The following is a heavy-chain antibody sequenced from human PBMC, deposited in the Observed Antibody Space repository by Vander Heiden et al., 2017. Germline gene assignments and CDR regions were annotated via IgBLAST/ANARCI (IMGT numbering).Heavy chain of an antibody. CDR1: GFTFSSYA. CDR2: LSGSGSNT. J-gene: IGHJ4*02. Sequence: EVQLLESGGGLVQPGGSLRLSCAASGFTFSSYALSWVRQAPGKGLEWVSALSGSGSNTYDADSVKGRFTISRDNSKNTLFLKMNRLRGEDTAVYYCAKDRSYALDYWGQGTLVTVSS. CDR3: AKDRSYALDY. D-gene: IGHD3-16*01. V-gene: IGHV3-23*01.